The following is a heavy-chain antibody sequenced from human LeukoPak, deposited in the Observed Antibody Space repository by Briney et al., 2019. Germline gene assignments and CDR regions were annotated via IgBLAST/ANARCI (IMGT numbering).Heavy chain of an antibody. D-gene: IGHD3-16*01. J-gene: IGHJ4*02. CDR1: AFRISDYY. Sequence: PGGSLRLSFDASAFRISDYYMRWISQTPGKGLERISYITSGGASTNYADSVKGRYTISRDKAKISVAWQLNSLRAEDTAADYCTRQRRGTYYAFDSWGQGTLVTVSS. CDR2: ITSGGAST. V-gene: IGHV3-11*01. CDR3: TRQRRGTYYAFDS.